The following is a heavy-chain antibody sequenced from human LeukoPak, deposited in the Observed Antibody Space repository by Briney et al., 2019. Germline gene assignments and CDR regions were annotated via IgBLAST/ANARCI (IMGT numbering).Heavy chain of an antibody. D-gene: IGHD3-3*01. CDR2: SYCSGCT. CDR1: GCTISSINYY. J-gene: IGHJ6*03. CDR3: ASTYYDFWSGRYYYYYYMDV. Sequence: PSETLSLTCTVSGCTISSINYYWGWIRQPPGQGLEWIGSSYCSGCTYYNPSLKSRATISVDTSNNQFSLKLSSVTAADTDVYYCASTYYDFWSGRYYYYYYMDVSGKGNTVTVSS. V-gene: IGHV4-39*01.